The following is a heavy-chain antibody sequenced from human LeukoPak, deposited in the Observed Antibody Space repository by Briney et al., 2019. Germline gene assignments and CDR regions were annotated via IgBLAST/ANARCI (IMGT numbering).Heavy chain of an antibody. CDR3: AKAGSSSSLDYYFDY. CDR2: IGTAGDT. V-gene: IGHV3-13*04. D-gene: IGHD6-13*01. Sequence: GGSLRLSCAASGFTFSSYDMHWVRQSTGKGLEWVSLIGTAGDTYYADSVKGRFTISRENAKNSLHLQMNSLRAEDTAVYYCAKAGSSSSLDYYFDYWGQGTLVTVSS. J-gene: IGHJ4*02. CDR1: GFTFSSYD.